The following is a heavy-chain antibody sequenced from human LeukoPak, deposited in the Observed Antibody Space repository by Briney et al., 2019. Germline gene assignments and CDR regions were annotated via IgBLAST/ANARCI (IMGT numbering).Heavy chain of an antibody. J-gene: IGHJ4*02. CDR1: RFSFSNYW. CDR3: AKGYGSGSYYIIDYFDY. CDR2: VSANSGST. D-gene: IGHD3-10*01. V-gene: IGHV3-23*01. Sequence: GGSLRLSCAASRFSFSNYWMHWVRQAPGKGLEWVSAVSANSGSTFYADSVVGRFTISRDDSKNTLYLQMNSLRAEDTAIYFCAKGYGSGSYYIIDYFDYWGQGTLVTVSS.